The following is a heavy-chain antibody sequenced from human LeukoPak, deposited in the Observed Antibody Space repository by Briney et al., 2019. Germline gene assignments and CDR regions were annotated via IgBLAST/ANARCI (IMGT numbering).Heavy chain of an antibody. CDR2: ISWNSGSI. J-gene: IGHJ4*02. CDR3: AKDAYYDSSQQTIDY. CDR1: GFTFDDYA. V-gene: IGHV3-9*01. D-gene: IGHD3-22*01. Sequence: PGGSLRLSCAASGFTFDDYAMHWVRQAPGKGLEWVSGISWNSGSIGYADSVKGRFTISRDNAKNSLYLQMNSLRAEDTALYYCAKDAYYDSSQQTIDYWGQGTLVTVSS.